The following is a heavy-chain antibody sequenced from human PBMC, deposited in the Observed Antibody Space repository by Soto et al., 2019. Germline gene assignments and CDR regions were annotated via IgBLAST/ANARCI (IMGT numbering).Heavy chain of an antibody. CDR1: GATLSHYG. CDR3: AAGDSSDTGDH. V-gene: IGHV1-69*01. J-gene: IGHJ4*02. Sequence: QVQLVQSGAEVKKPGSSVKVSCKASGATLSHYGVTWVRQVRGKGLEWMGGTTAILGTRDYAQKIQGRMTITSDESTTTSYMELNSLTSDDTAVYYCAAGDSSDTGDHWGQGTLVTVSS. D-gene: IGHD5-18*01. CDR2: TTAILGTR.